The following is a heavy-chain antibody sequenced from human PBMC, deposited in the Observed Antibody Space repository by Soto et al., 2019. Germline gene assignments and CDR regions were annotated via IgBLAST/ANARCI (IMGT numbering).Heavy chain of an antibody. CDR2: IYTSGST. J-gene: IGHJ4*02. CDR3: ARHEGHYYDSSGYYTY. V-gene: IGHV4-4*07. Sequence: SETLSLTCTVSGGSISSYYWSWIRQPAGKGLEWIGRIYTSGSTYYNPSLKSRVTMSVDTSKNQFSLKLSPVTAADTAVYYCARHEGHYYDSSGYYTYWGQGTLVTVSS. D-gene: IGHD3-22*01. CDR1: GGSISSYY.